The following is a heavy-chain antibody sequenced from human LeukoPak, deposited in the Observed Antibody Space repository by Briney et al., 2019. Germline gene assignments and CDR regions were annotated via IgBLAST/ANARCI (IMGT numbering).Heavy chain of an antibody. CDR3: ARGNDFWSGKYYYYYMDV. CDR2: IIPIFGTA. D-gene: IGHD3-3*01. J-gene: IGHJ6*03. V-gene: IGHV1-69*05. CDR1: GGTFSSYA. Sequence: SVKVSCKASGGTFSSYAISWVRQAPGQGLEWMGGIIPIFGTANYAQKFQGRVTITTDESTSTAYMELSSLRSEDTAVYYCARGNDFWSGKYYYYYMDVWGKGTTVTVSS.